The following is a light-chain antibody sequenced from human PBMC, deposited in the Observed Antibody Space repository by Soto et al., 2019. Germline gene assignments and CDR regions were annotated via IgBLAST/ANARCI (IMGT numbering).Light chain of an antibody. Sequence: ILLTQSPSSLSASVGDRVTITCRASQGIDTSLAWYQQKPAKAPKLLIYAASTFQSGVPSRFSGSGSGTHFTLTISSLQPEDFATYYCQQLHDYPITFGQGTRLEI. J-gene: IGKJ5*01. CDR2: AAS. CDR3: QQLHDYPIT. V-gene: IGKV1-9*01. CDR1: QGIDTS.